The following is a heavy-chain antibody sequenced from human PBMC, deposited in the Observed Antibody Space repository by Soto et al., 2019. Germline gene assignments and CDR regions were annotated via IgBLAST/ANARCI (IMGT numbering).Heavy chain of an antibody. V-gene: IGHV3-33*01. J-gene: IGHJ6*02. CDR1: GFTFSSYG. CDR2: IWYDGSNK. Sequence: GGSLRLSCAASGFTFSSYGMHWVRQAPGKGLEWVAVIWYDGSNKYYADSVKGRFTISRDNSKNTLYLQMNSLRAEDTAVYYCVAAADPYYYYGMDVWGQGTTVTVSS. D-gene: IGHD6-13*01. CDR3: VAAADPYYYYGMDV.